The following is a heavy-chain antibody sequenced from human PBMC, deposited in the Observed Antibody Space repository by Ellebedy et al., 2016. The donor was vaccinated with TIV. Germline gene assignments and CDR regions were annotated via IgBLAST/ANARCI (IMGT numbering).Heavy chain of an antibody. CDR1: GGSFSGYY. CDR3: ARGLRAPYCGGGCYWTGYYYYYMDV. J-gene: IGHJ6*03. CDR2: INHSGST. Sequence: SETLSLXXAVYGGSFSGYYWSWIRQPPGKGLEWIGEINHSGSTNYNPSLKSRVTISVDTSKNQFSLKLSSVTAADTAVYYCARGLRAPYCGGGCYWTGYYYYYMDVWGKGTTVTVSS. D-gene: IGHD2-21*01. V-gene: IGHV4-34*01.